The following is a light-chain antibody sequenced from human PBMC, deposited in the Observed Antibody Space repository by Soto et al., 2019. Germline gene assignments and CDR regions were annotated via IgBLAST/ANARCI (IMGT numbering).Light chain of an antibody. V-gene: IGLV2-14*01. CDR2: EVS. J-gene: IGLJ2*01. Sequence: QSALTQPASVSGSPGQXXTISCTGTSSDVGGYNYVSWYQQHPGKAPKLMIYEVSNRPSGVSNRFSGSKSGNTASLTISGLQAEDEADYYCSSYTSSSTLVVFGGGTKLTVL. CDR1: SSDVGGYNY. CDR3: SSYTSSSTLVV.